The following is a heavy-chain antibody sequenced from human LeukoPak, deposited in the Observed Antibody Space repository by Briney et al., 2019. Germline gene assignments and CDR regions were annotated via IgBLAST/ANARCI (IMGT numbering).Heavy chain of an antibody. J-gene: IGHJ4*02. D-gene: IGHD3-10*01. CDR1: GGSISSYY. CDR2: IYYSGST. CDR3: ARATGRGFDY. Sequence: PSETLSLTCTASGGSISSYYWSWIRQPPGKGLEWIGYIYYSGSTYYNPSLKSRVTISVDTSKNQFSLKLSSVTAADTAVYYCARATGRGFDYWGQGTLVTVSS. V-gene: IGHV4-59*08.